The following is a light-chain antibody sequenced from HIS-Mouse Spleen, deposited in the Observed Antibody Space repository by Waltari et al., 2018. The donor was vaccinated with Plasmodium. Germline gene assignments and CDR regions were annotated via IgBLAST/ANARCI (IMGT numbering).Light chain of an antibody. CDR3: QQSYSTWT. J-gene: IGKJ1*01. CDR1: QSISNY. CDR2: AAS. Sequence: DIQMTQSPSSLSASVGDRVTITCRASQSISNYLNWYQQKQGKAPKFLIYAASTLQSGIPSRFSGSESGTDFTLTICSLQPEDFATYYCQQSYSTWTFGQGTKVEIK. V-gene: IGKV1-39*01.